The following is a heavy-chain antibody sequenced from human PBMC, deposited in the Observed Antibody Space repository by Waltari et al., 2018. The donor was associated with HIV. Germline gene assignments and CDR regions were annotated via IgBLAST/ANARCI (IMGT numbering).Heavy chain of an antibody. CDR2: MNPNSGNT. J-gene: IGHJ4*02. D-gene: IGHD6-13*01. CDR1: EFTLFRYE. V-gene: IGHV1-8*01. Sequence: VQLVQSAAGVKNPLARVKVSCTAHEFTLFRYEINWVRQATGQGLEWMGSMNPNSGNTGYAQKFQGRVTMTRDTAISTAYLELSRLRSDDTAVYYWARDPVQRVYTRIHQGERDYWGQGTLVTVSS. CDR3: ARDPVQRVYTRIHQGERDY.